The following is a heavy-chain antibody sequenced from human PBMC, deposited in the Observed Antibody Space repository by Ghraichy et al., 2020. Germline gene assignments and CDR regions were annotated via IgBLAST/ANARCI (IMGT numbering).Heavy chain of an antibody. Sequence: GGSLRLSCVASGFTFSSYELHWVRQVPGQGLEWVSGIGTAGDPYYPGSVKGRFTISRDNAKDSLYLQMNNLRAGDTAVYYCARANFHDFWGGFSLPYYMDVWGKGTTVTVSS. D-gene: IGHD3-3*01. CDR1: GFTFSSYE. J-gene: IGHJ6*03. CDR2: IGTAGDP. CDR3: ARANFHDFWGGFSLPYYMDV. V-gene: IGHV3-13*05.